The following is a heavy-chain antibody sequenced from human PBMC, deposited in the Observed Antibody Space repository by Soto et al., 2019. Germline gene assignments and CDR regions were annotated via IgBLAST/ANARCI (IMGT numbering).Heavy chain of an antibody. CDR2: INHSGST. J-gene: IGHJ4*02. D-gene: IGHD6-19*01. CDR3: ARGIAVAGTRPFDY. CDR1: GGSFSGYY. Sequence: QVQLQQWGAGLLKPSETLSLTCAVYGGSFSGYYWSWIRQPPGKGLEWIGEINHSGSTNYNPSLKRRGTLSVDTYKNPFSLKLCSVTAADTTVYSCARGIAVAGTRPFDYWGQGTLVTVSS. V-gene: IGHV4-34*01.